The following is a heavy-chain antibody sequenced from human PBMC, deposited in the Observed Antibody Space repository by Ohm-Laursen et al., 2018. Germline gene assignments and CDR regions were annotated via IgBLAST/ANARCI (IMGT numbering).Heavy chain of an antibody. V-gene: IGHV3-9*01. CDR1: GFTFDDYA. J-gene: IGHJ6*02. CDR3: ARVSPDYYYGMDV. CDR2: ISWNSGSI. Sequence: SLRLSCSASGFTFDDYAMHWVRQAPGKGLEWVSGISWNSGSIGYADSVKGRFTISRENAKNSLYLQMNSLRAGDTAVYYCARVSPDYYYGMDVWGQGTTVTVSS.